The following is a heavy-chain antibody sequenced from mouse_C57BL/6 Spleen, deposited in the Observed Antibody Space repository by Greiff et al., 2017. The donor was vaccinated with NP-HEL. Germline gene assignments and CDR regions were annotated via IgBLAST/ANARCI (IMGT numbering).Heavy chain of an antibody. D-gene: IGHD2-12*01. CDR3: AREGAYYSEDYAMDY. CDR1: GFSLTSYG. V-gene: IGHV2-2*01. CDR2: IWSGGST. Sequence: VQLVESGPGLVQPSQSLSITCTVSGFSLTSYGVHWVRQSPGKGLEWLGVIWSGGSTDYNAAFISRLSISKDNSKSQVFFKMNSLQADDTAIYYCAREGAYYSEDYAMDYWGQGTSVTVSS. J-gene: IGHJ4*01.